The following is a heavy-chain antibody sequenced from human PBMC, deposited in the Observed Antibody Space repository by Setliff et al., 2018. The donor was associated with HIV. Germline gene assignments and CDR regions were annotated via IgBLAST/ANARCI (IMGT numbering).Heavy chain of an antibody. Sequence: PSETLSLTCTVSGGSISSGSYYWSWIRQPAGKGLEWIGHIYYSGSSNYNPSLKSRVTISVDTSNNQFSLKLSSVTAADTAVYYCAGGDLYGDYAFSYWGQGTLVTVSS. CDR3: AGGDLYGDYAFSY. J-gene: IGHJ4*02. CDR2: IYYSGSS. D-gene: IGHD4-17*01. V-gene: IGHV4-61*10. CDR1: GGSISSGSYY.